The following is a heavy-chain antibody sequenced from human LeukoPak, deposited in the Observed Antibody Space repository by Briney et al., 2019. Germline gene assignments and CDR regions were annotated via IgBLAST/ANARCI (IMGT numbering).Heavy chain of an antibody. CDR3: AKDVTFGGVLAMYSFDY. J-gene: IGHJ4*02. Sequence: GGSLRLSCAASGFTFSGYAMSWVRQAPGKGLEWVSGISGSGGSTNYADSVKGRFTISRDNSKNTLYLQMNSLRAEDTAVYYCAKDVTFGGVLAMYSFDYWGQGTLVTVSS. D-gene: IGHD3-16*02. V-gene: IGHV3-23*01. CDR1: GFTFSGYA. CDR2: ISGSGGST.